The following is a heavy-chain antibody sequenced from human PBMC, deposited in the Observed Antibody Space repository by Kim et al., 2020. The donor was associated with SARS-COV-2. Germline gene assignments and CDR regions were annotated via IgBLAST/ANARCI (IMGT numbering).Heavy chain of an antibody. V-gene: IGHV3-9*01. CDR2: ISWNSGSI. Sequence: GGSLRLSCAASGFTFDDYAMHWVRQAPGKGLEWVSGISWNSGSIGYADSVKGRFTISRDNAKNSLYLQMNSLRAEDTALYYCAKDMRSSWSGYIPPYYYYGMDAWGPGTTVTVS. CDR1: GFTFDDYA. CDR3: AKDMRSSWSGYIPPYYYYGMDA. J-gene: IGHJ6*02. D-gene: IGHD3-3*01.